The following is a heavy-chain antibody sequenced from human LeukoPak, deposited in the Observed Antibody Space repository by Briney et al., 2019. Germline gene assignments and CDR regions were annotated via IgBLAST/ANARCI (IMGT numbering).Heavy chain of an antibody. V-gene: IGHV4-30-4*08. Sequence: SETLSLTCTVSGGSISSGDYYWSWIRQPPGKGLEWIGYIYYSGSTYYNPSLKSRVTISVDTSKNQFSLKLSSVTAADTAVYYCATASSSWPGYFDYWGQGTLVTVSS. CDR2: IYYSGST. CDR1: GGSISSGDYY. J-gene: IGHJ4*02. CDR3: ATASSSWPGYFDY. D-gene: IGHD6-13*01.